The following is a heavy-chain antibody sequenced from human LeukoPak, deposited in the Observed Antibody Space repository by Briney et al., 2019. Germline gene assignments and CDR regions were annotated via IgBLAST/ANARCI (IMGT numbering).Heavy chain of an antibody. Sequence: ASVKVSCKASGYTFTSYGISWVRQAPGQGLEWMGWISAYNSNTNYAQKLQGRVTMTTDTSTSTAYMELRSLRSDDTAVYYCARDRQFYYYGSGSRRWFDPWGQGTLVTVSS. CDR3: ARDRQFYYYGSGSRRWFDP. V-gene: IGHV1-18*01. CDR2: ISAYNSNT. J-gene: IGHJ5*02. D-gene: IGHD3-10*01. CDR1: GYTFTSYG.